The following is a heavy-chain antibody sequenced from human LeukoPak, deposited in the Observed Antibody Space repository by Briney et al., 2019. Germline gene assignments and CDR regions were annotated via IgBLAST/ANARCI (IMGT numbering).Heavy chain of an antibody. Sequence: SVKVSCKASGGTFSSYAISWVRQAPGQGLEWMGRIIPILGIANYAQKFQGRVTITADKSTSTAYMELSSLRSEDTAVYYCARDRCSSTSCYLEDYWGQGTLVTVSS. CDR3: ARDRCSSTSCYLEDY. V-gene: IGHV1-69*04. J-gene: IGHJ4*02. CDR2: IIPILGIA. D-gene: IGHD2-2*01. CDR1: GGTFSSYA.